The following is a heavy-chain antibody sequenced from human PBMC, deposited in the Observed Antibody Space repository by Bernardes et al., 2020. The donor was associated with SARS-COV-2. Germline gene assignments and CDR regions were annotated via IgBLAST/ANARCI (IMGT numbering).Heavy chain of an antibody. CDR2: INGNGGGT. Sequence: GGSLRLSCSASGFTFSTYTMHWVRQAPGKGLEYVSAINGNGGGTYYADSVKGRFTISRDNSRNTLYLQMSSLRPEDTALYYCVKGTINGVSADCWGQGTLVIVSP. V-gene: IGHV3-64D*06. J-gene: IGHJ4*02. CDR3: VKGTINGVSADC. D-gene: IGHD2-8*01. CDR1: GFTFSTYT.